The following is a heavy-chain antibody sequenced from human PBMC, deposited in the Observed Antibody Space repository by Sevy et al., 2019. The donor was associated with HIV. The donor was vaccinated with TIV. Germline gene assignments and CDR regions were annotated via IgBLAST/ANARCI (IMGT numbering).Heavy chain of an antibody. CDR3: AREGRDGYNREDDY. D-gene: IGHD5-12*01. CDR1: GGSVSSGSYY. CDR2: IYYSGST. J-gene: IGHJ4*02. Sequence: SETLSLTCTVSGGSVSSGSYYWSWIRQPPGKGLEWIGYIYYSGSTNYNPSLKSRVTISVDTSKNQFSLKLSSVTAADTAVYYCAREGRDGYNREDDYCGQGTLVTVSS. V-gene: IGHV4-61*01.